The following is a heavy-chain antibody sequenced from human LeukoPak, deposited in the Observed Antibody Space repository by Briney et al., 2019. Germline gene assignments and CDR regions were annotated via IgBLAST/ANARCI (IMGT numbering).Heavy chain of an antibody. D-gene: IGHD3-22*01. CDR3: ARTYYYDSSGYYYQAFDI. CDR2: ISAYNGNT. V-gene: IGHV1-18*01. CDR1: GYTFTSYG. Sequence: ASVKVSCKASGYTFTSYGISWVRQAPGQGLEWMGWISAYNGNTNYAQKLQGRVTMTTDTSTGTAYMELRSLRSDDTAVYYCARTYYYDSSGYYYQAFDIWGQGTMVTVSS. J-gene: IGHJ3*02.